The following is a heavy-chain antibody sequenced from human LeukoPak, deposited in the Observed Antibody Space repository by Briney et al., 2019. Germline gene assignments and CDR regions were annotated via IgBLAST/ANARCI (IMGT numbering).Heavy chain of an antibody. J-gene: IGHJ5*02. CDR2: IYSGGST. V-gene: IGHV3-66*01. CDR3: ARIQQRFLEWLLPYNWFDP. Sequence: PGGSLRLSCAASGFTFSSYSMNWVRQAPGKGLEWVSVIYSGGSTYYADSVKGRFTISRDNSKNTLYLQMNSLRAEDTAVYYCARIQQRFLEWLLPYNWFDPWGQGTLVTVSS. CDR1: GFTFSSYS. D-gene: IGHD3-3*01.